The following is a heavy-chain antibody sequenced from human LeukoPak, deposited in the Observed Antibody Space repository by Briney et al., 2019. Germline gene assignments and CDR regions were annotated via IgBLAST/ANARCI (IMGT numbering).Heavy chain of an antibody. CDR3: ARDFRYYYGSGSHYYYYYMDV. Sequence: ASVKVSCKASGGTFSSYGISWVRQAPGQGLEWMGWINPNSGGTNYAQKFQGRVTMTRDTSISTAYMELSRLRSDDTAVYYCARDFRYYYGSGSHYYYYYMDVWGKGTTVTISS. D-gene: IGHD3-10*01. V-gene: IGHV1-2*02. CDR2: INPNSGGT. J-gene: IGHJ6*03. CDR1: GGTFSSYG.